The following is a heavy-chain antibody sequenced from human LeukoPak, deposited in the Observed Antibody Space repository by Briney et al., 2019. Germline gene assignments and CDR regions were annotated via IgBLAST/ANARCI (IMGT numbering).Heavy chain of an antibody. Sequence: PGGSLRLSCAASGLNFRGYNMNWVRQAPGKGLEWVSYMSTSSNHIYYADSIKGRFTISRDDARSLLYLQMDSLRAEDTAVYYCVRDFAFGFCNTTTCRYPFDSWGQGTLVTVSS. V-gene: IGHV3-21*06. CDR2: MSTSSNHI. J-gene: IGHJ4*02. CDR3: VRDFAFGFCNTTTCRYPFDS. CDR1: GLNFRGYN. D-gene: IGHD3-16*01.